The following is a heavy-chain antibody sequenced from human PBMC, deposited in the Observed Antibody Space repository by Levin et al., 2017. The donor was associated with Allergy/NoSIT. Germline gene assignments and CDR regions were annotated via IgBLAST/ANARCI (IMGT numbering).Heavy chain of an antibody. Sequence: SLKISCAASGFTFDDYAMHWVRQAPGKVLEWVSGISWNSGSIGYADSVKGRFTISRDNAKNSLYLQMNSLRTEDTALYYCARDNIGLSDAFDIWGQGTMVIVSS. CDR3: ARDNIGLSDAFDI. J-gene: IGHJ3*02. V-gene: IGHV3-9*01. D-gene: IGHD3-10*01. CDR2: ISWNSGSI. CDR1: GFTFDDYA.